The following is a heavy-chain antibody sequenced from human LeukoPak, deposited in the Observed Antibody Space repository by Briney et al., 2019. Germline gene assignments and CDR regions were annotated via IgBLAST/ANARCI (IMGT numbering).Heavy chain of an antibody. CDR3: ARAGGLGDFEH. Sequence: PGGSLRLSCAASGFGFSEYWIHWVRHAPGKGLEWVARINPDGRSTMYADSLKGRFSISRDNAKNTLYLQMNSLRAEDTAVYYCARAGGLGDFEHWGQGTLVTVSS. D-gene: IGHD3-10*01. CDR2: INPDGRST. CDR1: GFGFSEYW. J-gene: IGHJ4*02. V-gene: IGHV3-74*03.